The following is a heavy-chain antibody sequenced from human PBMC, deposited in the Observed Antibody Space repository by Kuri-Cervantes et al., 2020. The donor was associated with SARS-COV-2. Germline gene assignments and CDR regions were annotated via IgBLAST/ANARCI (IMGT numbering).Heavy chain of an antibody. CDR1: GGSISSSSYY. J-gene: IGHJ6*02. CDR3: ARESYYYGMDV. Sequence: GSLRLSCTVSGGSISSSSYYWAWIRQPPGKGLEWIGSIYYSGSTYYNPSLKSRVTISVDTSKNQFSLKLSSVTAEDTAVYYCARESYYYGMDVWGQGTTVTVSS. V-gene: IGHV4-39*07. CDR2: IYYSGST.